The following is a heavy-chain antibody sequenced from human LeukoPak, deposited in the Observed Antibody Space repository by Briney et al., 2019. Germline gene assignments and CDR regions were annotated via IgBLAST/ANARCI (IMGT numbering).Heavy chain of an antibody. CDR2: IYSGGST. D-gene: IGHD3-3*01. CDR3: AKDFAYYDFWSGTAFDY. CDR1: GFTVSSNY. J-gene: IGHJ4*02. V-gene: IGHV3-66*01. Sequence: GGSLRLSCAASGFTVSSNYMSWVRQAPGKGLEWVSVIYSGGSTYYADSVKGRFTISRDNSKNTLYLQMNSLRAEDAAVNYCAKDFAYYDFWSGTAFDYWGQGTLVTVSS.